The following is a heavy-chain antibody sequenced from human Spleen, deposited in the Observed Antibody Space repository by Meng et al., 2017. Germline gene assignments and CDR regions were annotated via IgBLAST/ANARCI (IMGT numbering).Heavy chain of an antibody. Sequence: QLQRQQWGGGCCSLWETLSLPCVVSGGSFSDYYWSWIRQPPGKGLEWIGEINHSGSTNYNPSLESRATISVDTSQNNLSLKLSSVTAADSAVYYCARGPTTMAHDFDYWGQGTLVTVSS. V-gene: IGHV4-34*01. CDR1: GGSFSDYY. CDR2: INHSGST. J-gene: IGHJ4*02. D-gene: IGHD4-11*01. CDR3: ARGPTTMAHDFDY.